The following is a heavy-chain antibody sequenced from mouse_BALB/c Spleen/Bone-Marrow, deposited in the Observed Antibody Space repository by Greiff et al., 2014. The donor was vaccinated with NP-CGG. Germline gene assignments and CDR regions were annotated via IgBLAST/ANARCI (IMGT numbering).Heavy chain of an antibody. V-gene: IGHV1-14*01. D-gene: IGHD2-2*01. CDR3: ARSLYGYDWYFDV. CDR2: INPYNDGT. Sequence: VQLQQSGPELVKPGASVKMSYKASGYTFTSYVIHWVKQKPGQGLEWIGNINPYNDGTKYNEKFKGKATLTSDKSSSTAYMELSSLTSEDSAVYYCARSLYGYDWYFDVWGAGTTVTVSS. J-gene: IGHJ1*01. CDR1: GYTFTSYV.